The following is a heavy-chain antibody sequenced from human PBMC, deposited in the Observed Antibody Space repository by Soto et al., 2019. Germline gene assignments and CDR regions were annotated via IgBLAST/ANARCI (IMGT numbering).Heavy chain of an antibody. Sequence: QVQLVQSGAEVKEPGDSVRVSCEGSGYTFTAYHIHWVRQAPGHGLEWMGCINPKFGDTTYAQDFQGRVSMTRDMSISTVYMELSRLTSDDTAIYYCARNMDYYYGRGSGNGHGVLGQGTTFTVFS. D-gene: IGHD3-10*02. CDR2: INPKFGDT. CDR3: ARNMDYYYGRGSGNGHGV. CDR1: GYTFTAYH. J-gene: IGHJ6*02. V-gene: IGHV1-2*02.